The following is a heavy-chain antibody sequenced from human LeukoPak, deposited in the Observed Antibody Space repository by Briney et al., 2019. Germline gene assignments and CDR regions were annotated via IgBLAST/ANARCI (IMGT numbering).Heavy chain of an antibody. V-gene: IGHV4-34*01. J-gene: IGHJ4*02. CDR2: INHSGST. Sequence: SETLSLTCAVYGGSFSGYYWSWIRQPPGKGLEWIGEINHSGSTNYNPSLKSRVTISVDTSKNQFSLKLSSVTAADTAVYYCARARRHDYVWGSYRYDYWGQGTLVTVSS. CDR3: ARARRHDYVWGSYRYDY. D-gene: IGHD3-16*02. CDR1: GGSFSGYY.